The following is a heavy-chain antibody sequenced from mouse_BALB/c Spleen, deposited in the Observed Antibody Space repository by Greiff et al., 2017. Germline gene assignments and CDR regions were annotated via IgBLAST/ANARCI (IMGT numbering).Heavy chain of an antibody. V-gene: IGHV1-82*01. J-gene: IGHJ4*01. CDR1: GYAFSSSW. Sequence: QVQLQQSGPELVKPGASVKISCKASGYAFSSSWMNWVKQRPGQGLEWIGRIYPGDGDTNYNGKFKGKATLTADKSSSTAYMQLSSLTSVDSAVYFCARSLYEGMDYWGQGTSVTVSS. D-gene: IGHD2-12*01. CDR2: IYPGDGDT. CDR3: ARSLYEGMDY.